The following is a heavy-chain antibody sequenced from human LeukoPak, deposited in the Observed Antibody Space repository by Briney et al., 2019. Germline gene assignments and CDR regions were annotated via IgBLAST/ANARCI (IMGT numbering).Heavy chain of an antibody. D-gene: IGHD3-9*01. V-gene: IGHV1-3*01. J-gene: IGHJ4*02. CDR2: INAGNGNT. CDR1: GYTFTSYA. Sequence: ASVKVSCKASGYTFTSYAMHWVRQAPGQRLEWMGWINAGNGNTKYSQKFQGRVTITRDTSASTAYMELSSLRSEDTAVYYCARLLTGYRGVDYWGQGTLVTVSS. CDR3: ARLLTGYRGVDY.